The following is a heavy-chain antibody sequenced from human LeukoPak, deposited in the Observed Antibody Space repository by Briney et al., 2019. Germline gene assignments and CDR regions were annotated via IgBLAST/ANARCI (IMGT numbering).Heavy chain of an antibody. J-gene: IGHJ4*02. CDR1: GYTFTSYG. CDR3: ARDREAAAGDLDY. Sequence: ASVKVSCKASGYTFTSYGISWVRQAPGQGLEWMGIINPSGGSTSYAQKFQGRVTMTRDTSTSTVYMELSSLRSEDTAVYYCARDREAAAGDLDYWGQGTLVTVSS. V-gene: IGHV1-46*01. CDR2: INPSGGST. D-gene: IGHD6-13*01.